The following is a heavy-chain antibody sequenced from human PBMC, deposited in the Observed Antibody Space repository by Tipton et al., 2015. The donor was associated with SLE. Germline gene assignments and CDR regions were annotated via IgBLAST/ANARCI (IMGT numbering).Heavy chain of an antibody. CDR2: IYGGGST. Sequence: SLRLSCAASGFTVSSNYMSWVRQAPGKGLGWVSVIYGGGSTYYADSVKGRFTISRDNSKNTLYLQMNSLRAEDTAAYFCAREECSGGSCFDFWGQGTLVTVSS. CDR1: GFTVSSNY. CDR3: AREECSGGSCFDF. J-gene: IGHJ4*02. D-gene: IGHD2-15*01. V-gene: IGHV3-53*05.